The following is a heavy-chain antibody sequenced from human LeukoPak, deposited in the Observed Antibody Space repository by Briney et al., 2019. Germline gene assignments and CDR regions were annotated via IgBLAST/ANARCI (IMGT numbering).Heavy chain of an antibody. J-gene: IGHJ4*02. CDR3: ARVSSSSWYIDY. V-gene: IGHV1-69*05. Sequence: ASVTVSCKASGGTFSSYAISWVRQAPGQGLEWMGGIIPIFGTANYAQKFQGRFTITTDESTSTAYMELSSLRSEDTAVYYCARVSSSSWYIDYWGQGTLVTVSS. CDR2: IIPIFGTA. CDR1: GGTFSSYA. D-gene: IGHD6-13*01.